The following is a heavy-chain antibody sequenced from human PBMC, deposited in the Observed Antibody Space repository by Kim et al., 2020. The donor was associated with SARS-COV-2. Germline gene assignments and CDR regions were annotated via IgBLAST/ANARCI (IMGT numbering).Heavy chain of an antibody. CDR2: ISSSGSTI. V-gene: IGHV3-48*03. CDR1: GFTFSSYE. Sequence: GGSLRLSCAASGFTFSSYEMNWVRQAPGKGLEWVSYISSSGSTIYYADSVKGRFTISRDNAKNSLYLQMNSLRAEDTAVYYCARAGYYYGSGSYPLHPSFDYWGQGTLVTVSS. D-gene: IGHD3-10*01. CDR3: ARAGYYYGSGSYPLHPSFDY. J-gene: IGHJ4*02.